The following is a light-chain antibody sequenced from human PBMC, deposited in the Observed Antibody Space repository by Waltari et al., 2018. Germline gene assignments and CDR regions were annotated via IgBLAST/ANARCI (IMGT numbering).Light chain of an antibody. CDR2: EVT. CDR3: CSYTTTTTLV. Sequence: QSAPTQPASVSASPGQSITISCTGTRHAVGPYSYVSWYRQYPGKAPELLIYEVTHRPSGVSDRFSGSRSGSTASLTISGLQTEDEANYFCCSYTTTTTLVFGTGTKVIVL. J-gene: IGLJ1*01. CDR1: RHAVGPYSY. V-gene: IGLV2-14*01.